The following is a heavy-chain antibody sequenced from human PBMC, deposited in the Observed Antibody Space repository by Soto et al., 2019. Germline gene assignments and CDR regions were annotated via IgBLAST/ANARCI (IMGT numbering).Heavy chain of an antibody. D-gene: IGHD1-1*01. CDR3: ARATATSGGAFEI. V-gene: IGHV3-30*03. CDR1: GFTFTSYG. Sequence: GGSLRLSCGASGFTFTSYGMHWVRQAPGKGLEWVAVISYDGGDKYYADSVKGRFTISRDNSKNTLYLQMNSLRAEDTAVYYCARATATSGGAFEIYGQGTMVTVSS. J-gene: IGHJ3*02. CDR2: ISYDGGDK.